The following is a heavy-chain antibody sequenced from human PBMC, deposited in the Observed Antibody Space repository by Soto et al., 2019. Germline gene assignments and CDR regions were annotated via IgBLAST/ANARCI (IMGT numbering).Heavy chain of an antibody. CDR3: ARYYCSSTSCYPPDAFDI. D-gene: IGHD2-2*01. V-gene: IGHV4-4*07. CDR1: WGSISVYY. CDR2: IYTSGST. Sequence: LXLTFTVSWGSISVYYWGWIRQPAVNGLEWIGRIYTSGSTNYNPSLKSRVTMSVDTSKNQFSLKLSSVTAADTAVYYCARYYCSSTSCYPPDAFDIWGQGTMVTVSS. J-gene: IGHJ3*02.